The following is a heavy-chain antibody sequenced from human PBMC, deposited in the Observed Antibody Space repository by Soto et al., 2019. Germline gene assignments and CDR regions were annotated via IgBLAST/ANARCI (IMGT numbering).Heavy chain of an antibody. D-gene: IGHD6-13*01. CDR2: ISSSSSYI. J-gene: IGHJ4*02. Sequence: EVQLVESGGGLVKPGGSLRLSCAASGFTFSSYSMNWVRQAPGKGLEWVSSISSSSSYIYYADSVKGRFTISRDNAKTSLDLQMNSLRAEDTAVYYCARRSESRTAAGNLDYWGQGTLVTVSS. CDR1: GFTFSSYS. V-gene: IGHV3-21*01. CDR3: ARRSESRTAAGNLDY.